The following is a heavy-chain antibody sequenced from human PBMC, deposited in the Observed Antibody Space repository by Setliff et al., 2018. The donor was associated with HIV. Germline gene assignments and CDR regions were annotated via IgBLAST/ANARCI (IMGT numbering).Heavy chain of an antibody. Sequence: PGGSLRLSCAASGFAFSSYAMNWVRQAPGKGLVWVARINSDGSSISHADSVKGRFTISRDNAKNTLFLQMNSLRAEDTAVYYCASSNVVVVTASVSDAFDIWGQGTMVTVSS. CDR2: INSDGSSI. V-gene: IGHV3-74*01. D-gene: IGHD2-21*02. CDR1: GFAFSSYA. J-gene: IGHJ3*02. CDR3: ASSNVVVVTASVSDAFDI.